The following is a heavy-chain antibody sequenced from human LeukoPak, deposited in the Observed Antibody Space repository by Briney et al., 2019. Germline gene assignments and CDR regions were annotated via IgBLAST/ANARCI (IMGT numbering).Heavy chain of an antibody. CDR3: AAEGFYPLNWFDP. V-gene: IGHV4-39*01. D-gene: IGHD2/OR15-2a*01. CDR2: IYYNGST. CDR1: GSSISSSSYY. Sequence: SETLSLTCTVSGSSISSSSYYWGWIRQPPGKGLEWIGSIYYNGSTYYNPSLKSRVTISVDTSKNQFSLKLSSVTAADTAVYYCAAEGFYPLNWFDPWGQGTLVTVSS. J-gene: IGHJ5*02.